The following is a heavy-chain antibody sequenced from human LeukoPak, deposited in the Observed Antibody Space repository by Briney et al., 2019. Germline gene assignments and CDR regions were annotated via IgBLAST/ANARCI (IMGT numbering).Heavy chain of an antibody. CDR2: INHSGST. V-gene: IGHV4-34*01. CDR1: GGSFSGYY. Sequence: SETLSLTCAVYGGSFSGYYWSWIRQPPGKGLEWIGEINHSGSTNYNPSLKSRVTISVDTSKNQFPLKLSSVTAADTAVYYCARVRWVVPAARGAFDIWGQGTMVTVSS. D-gene: IGHD2-2*01. J-gene: IGHJ3*02. CDR3: ARVRWVVPAARGAFDI.